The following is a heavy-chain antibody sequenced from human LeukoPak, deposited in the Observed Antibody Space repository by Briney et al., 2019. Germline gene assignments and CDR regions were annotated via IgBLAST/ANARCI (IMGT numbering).Heavy chain of an antibody. CDR1: GGSISSSSYY. CDR3: EGGGTKGDDY. V-gene: IGHV4-39*01. D-gene: IGHD1-7*01. CDR2: IYYSGST. Sequence: NSSETLSLTCTVAGGSISSSSYYWGWIRQPPGKGLEWIGSIYYSGSTYYNPSLKSRVTISVDTSKNQFSLKLSSVTAADTAVYYCEGGGTKGDDYWGQGTLVTVSP. J-gene: IGHJ4*02.